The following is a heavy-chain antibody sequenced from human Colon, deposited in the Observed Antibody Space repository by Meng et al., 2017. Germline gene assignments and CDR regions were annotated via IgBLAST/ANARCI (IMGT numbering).Heavy chain of an antibody. V-gene: IGHV3-21*01. D-gene: IGHD1-1*01. CDR2: ITSTSSYI. CDR3: ARVGKERPFDY. J-gene: IGHJ4*02. CDR1: GFTFSLYA. Sequence: EVKLVESGGGLVKPGESLRVSCEASGFTFSLYAINWVRQAPGKGLEWVASITSTSSYIHYSDSVKGRFTVSRDNARNSSVLQMNSLRVDDTATYYCARVGKERPFDYWGQGTLVTVSS.